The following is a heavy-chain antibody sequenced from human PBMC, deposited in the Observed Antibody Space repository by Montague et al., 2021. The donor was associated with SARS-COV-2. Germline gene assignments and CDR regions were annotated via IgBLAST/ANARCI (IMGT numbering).Heavy chain of an antibody. V-gene: IGHV4-34*01. D-gene: IGHD3-16*01. CDR2: ISLSGRT. CDR3: ARDFERGGNFDY. Sequence: SETLSLTCGVYGVSFSDDFWTWICQSPEKGLEWIGEISLSGRTNXNPPLNNRVTISLDTSRKQFSLNLNSVTAADTAIYYCARDFERGGNFDYWGQGILVTVSS. J-gene: IGHJ4*02. CDR1: GVSFSDDF.